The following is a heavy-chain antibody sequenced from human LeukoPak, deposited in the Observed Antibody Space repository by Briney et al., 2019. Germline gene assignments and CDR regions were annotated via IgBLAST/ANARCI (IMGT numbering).Heavy chain of an antibody. V-gene: IGHV3-30*02. J-gene: IGHJ4*02. CDR1: GFTFSTSG. CDR2: IRYDGSNE. D-gene: IGHD6-19*01. Sequence: GGSLRLSCAASGFTFSTSGMYWVRQAPSKGLDWVSFIRYDGSNEYYADSVKGRFTVSRDNSKNTLYLQMNSLRADDTAVYYCAKDPTSSGWAHLDYWGQGTLVTVSS. CDR3: AKDPTSSGWAHLDY.